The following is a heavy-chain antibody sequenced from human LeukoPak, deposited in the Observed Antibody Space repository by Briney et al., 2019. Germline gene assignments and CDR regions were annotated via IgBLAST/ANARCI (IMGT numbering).Heavy chain of an antibody. D-gene: IGHD3-10*01. V-gene: IGHV3-7*01. CDR1: GFTLTSYW. J-gene: IGHJ4*02. CDR2: IKQDESEK. Sequence: GGSLRLSCAASGFTLTSYWMSWVRQAPGKGLEWVANIKQDESEKYFVDSVKGRFTISRDNAKNSLYLQMNSLRAEDTAVYYCASAPAGSGSYKFDYWGQGTLVTVSS. CDR3: ASAPAGSGSYKFDY.